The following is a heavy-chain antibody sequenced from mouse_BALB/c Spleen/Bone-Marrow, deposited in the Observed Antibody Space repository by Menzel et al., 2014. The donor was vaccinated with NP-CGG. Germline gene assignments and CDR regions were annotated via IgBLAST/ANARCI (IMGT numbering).Heavy chain of an antibody. Sequence: DVHLVESGGGLVQPGGSLKLSCAPSGFTFSDYYMYWVRQTPEKRLEWVAYISNGGGSTYYPDTVKGRFTISRDNAKNTLYLQMSRLKSEDTAMYYCARQGAYSYFDYWGQGTTLTVSS. D-gene: IGHD2-10*01. CDR2: ISNGGGST. J-gene: IGHJ2*01. CDR1: GFTFSDYY. CDR3: ARQGAYSYFDY. V-gene: IGHV5-12*01.